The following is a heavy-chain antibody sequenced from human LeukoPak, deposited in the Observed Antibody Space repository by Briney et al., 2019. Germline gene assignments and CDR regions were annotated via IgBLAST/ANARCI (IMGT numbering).Heavy chain of an antibody. Sequence: PGGSLRLSCAASGLTVTSKYMAWVRQAPGKGLEWVSVIYGGHSAYYADSVKDRFTISRDNPKNTLNLQMNSLRAEDTAVYYCAREIGQLGGAFDIWGQGTMVTVSS. J-gene: IGHJ3*02. CDR2: IYGGHSA. V-gene: IGHV3-53*01. CDR3: AREIGQLGGAFDI. CDR1: GLTVTSKY. D-gene: IGHD7-27*01.